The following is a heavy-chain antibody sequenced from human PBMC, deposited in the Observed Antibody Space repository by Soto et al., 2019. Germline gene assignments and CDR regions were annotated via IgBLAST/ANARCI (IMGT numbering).Heavy chain of an antibody. J-gene: IGHJ4*02. D-gene: IGHD2-8*01. V-gene: IGHV4-34*01. CDR2: INHSGST. CDR1: GGSFSGYY. Sequence: PSETLSLTCAVYGGSFSGYYWSWIRQPPGKGLEWIGEINHSGSTNCNPSLKSRVTISVDTSKNQFSLKLSSVTAADTAVYYCARGISVRGIVLMVSKPVDYWGQGTLVTVSS. CDR3: ARGISVRGIVLMVSKPVDY.